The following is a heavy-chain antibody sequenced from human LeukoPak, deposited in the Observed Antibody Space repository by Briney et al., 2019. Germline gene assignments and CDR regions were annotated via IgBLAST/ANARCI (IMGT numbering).Heavy chain of an antibody. D-gene: IGHD4-23*01. CDR2: ISWNSGSI. J-gene: IGHJ3*02. Sequence: PGRSLRLSCAASGFTFDDYAMHWVRQAPGKGLEWVSGISWNSGSIGYADSVKGRFTISRDNAKNSLYLQMNSLRAEDTALYYCAKDITTVVKAFDIWGQGTMVTVSS. CDR1: GFTFDDYA. CDR3: AKDITTVVKAFDI. V-gene: IGHV3-9*01.